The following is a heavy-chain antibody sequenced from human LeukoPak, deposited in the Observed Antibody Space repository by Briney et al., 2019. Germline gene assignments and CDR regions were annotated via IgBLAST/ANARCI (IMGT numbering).Heavy chain of an antibody. CDR1: GFSFSDYG. CDR3: VKGLNWYFDL. Sequence: GGSLGLSCAASGFSFSDYGVHWVRQAPGKELEWVAVIWYDGSIKYYADSVKGRFSISRDNSRNTVYLQMNSLRAEDTAVYYCVKGLNWYFDLWGRGTLVTVSS. CDR2: IWYDGSIK. J-gene: IGHJ2*01. V-gene: IGHV3-33*06.